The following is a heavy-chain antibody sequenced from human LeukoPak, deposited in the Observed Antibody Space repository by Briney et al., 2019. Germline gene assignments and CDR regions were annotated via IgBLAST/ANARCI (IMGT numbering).Heavy chain of an antibody. D-gene: IGHD4-17*01. CDR2: IYHSGST. J-gene: IGHJ5*02. CDR1: GFTFSSYV. Sequence: PGGSLRLSCAASGFTFSSYVMHWVRQAPGKGLEWIGSIYHSGSTYYNPSLKSRVTISVDTSKNQFSLKLSSVIAADTAVYYCARVVSQYGDYAWIVNWFDPWGQGTLVTVSS. CDR3: ARVVSQYGDYAWIVNWFDP. V-gene: IGHV4-38-2*01.